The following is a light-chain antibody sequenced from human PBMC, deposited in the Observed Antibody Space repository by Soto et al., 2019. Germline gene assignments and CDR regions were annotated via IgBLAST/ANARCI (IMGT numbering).Light chain of an antibody. V-gene: IGKV1-5*01. CDR3: QQGSSLRIT. Sequence: DVHMKQSLSTLSAYVGDTVTITCRASQSIACWLAWYQQKPGNAPKLLIYDASSLQRGVPSRFSGSGSGTEFTLTISSLEPEDFVIYYCQQGSSLRITFGQGTLLEI. CDR1: QSIACW. CDR2: DAS. J-gene: IGKJ5*01.